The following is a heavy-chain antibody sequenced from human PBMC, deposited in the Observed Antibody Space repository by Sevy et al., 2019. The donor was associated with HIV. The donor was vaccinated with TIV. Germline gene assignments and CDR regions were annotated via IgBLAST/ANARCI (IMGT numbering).Heavy chain of an antibody. D-gene: IGHD3-22*01. V-gene: IGHV3-23*01. CDR1: GFTFSSYA. CDR3: AKGAIGITMIVVVISHLDY. Sequence: LSLTCAASGFTFSSYAMSWVRQAPGKGLEWVSAISGSGGSTYYADSVKGRFTISRDNSKNTLYLQMNSLRAEDTAVYYCAKGAIGITMIVVVISHLDYWGQGTLVTVSS. CDR2: ISGSGGST. J-gene: IGHJ4*02.